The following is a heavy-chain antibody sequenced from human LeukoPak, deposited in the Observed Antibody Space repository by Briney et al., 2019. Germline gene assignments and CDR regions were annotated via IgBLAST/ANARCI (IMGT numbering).Heavy chain of an antibody. CDR2: IRYDGSNK. Sequence: GGSLRLSCAASGFTFSSYGMHWVRQAPGKGLEWVAFIRYDGSNKYYADSVKGRFTISRYNSKNTLYLQMNSLRAEDTAVYYCAKDSHGSHCGGDCGWFDPWGQGTWSPSPQ. CDR1: GFTFSSYG. CDR3: AKDSHGSHCGGDCGWFDP. D-gene: IGHD2-21*01. V-gene: IGHV3-30*02. J-gene: IGHJ5*02.